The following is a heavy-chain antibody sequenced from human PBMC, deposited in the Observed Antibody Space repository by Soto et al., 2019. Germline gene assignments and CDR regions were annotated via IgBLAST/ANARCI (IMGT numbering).Heavy chain of an antibody. CDR3: AKDSTYSSSFPTDYYYYMDV. Sequence: GGSLRLSCAASGFTFSSYAMSWVRQAPGKGLEWVSAISGSGGSPYYADSVKGRFTISRDNSKNTLYLQMNSLRAEDTAVYYCAKDSTYSSSFPTDYYYYMDVWGKGTTVTVSS. J-gene: IGHJ6*03. CDR1: GFTFSSYA. V-gene: IGHV3-23*01. D-gene: IGHD6-6*01. CDR2: ISGSGGSP.